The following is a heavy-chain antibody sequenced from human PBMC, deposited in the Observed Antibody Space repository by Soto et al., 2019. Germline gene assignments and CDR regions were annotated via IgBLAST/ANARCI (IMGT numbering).Heavy chain of an antibody. CDR1: GFTFSSYS. J-gene: IGHJ6*02. CDR3: ARVYYYDSSGYYYSPRYYAMDV. CDR2: ISSSSSYI. V-gene: IGHV3-21*01. Sequence: LRLSCAASGFTFSSYSMNWVRQAPGKGLEWVSSISSSSSYIYYADSVKGRFTISRDNAKNSLYLQMNSLRAEDTAVYYCARVYYYDSSGYYYSPRYYAMDVWGQGTTVTVSS. D-gene: IGHD3-22*01.